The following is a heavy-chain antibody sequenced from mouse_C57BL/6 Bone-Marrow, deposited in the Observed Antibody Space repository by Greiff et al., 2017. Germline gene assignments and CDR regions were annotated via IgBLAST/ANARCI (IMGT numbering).Heavy chain of an antibody. D-gene: IGHD2-4*01. Sequence: EVQLQQSGPELVKPGASVTISCKASGYSFPGYYMNWVKHSPAKSLEWIGELNPRTGGTTYNQTFKATSTLTVDTSSSTAYMQLKSLTSEDSAVYYCARRDYERGYAMDYWGQGTSVTVSS. CDR2: LNPRTGGT. J-gene: IGHJ4*01. V-gene: IGHV1-42*01. CDR1: GYSFPGYY. CDR3: ARRDYERGYAMDY.